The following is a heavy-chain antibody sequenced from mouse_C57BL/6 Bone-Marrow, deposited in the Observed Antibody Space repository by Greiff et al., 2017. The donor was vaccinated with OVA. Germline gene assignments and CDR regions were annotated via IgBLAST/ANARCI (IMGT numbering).Heavy chain of an antibody. D-gene: IGHD1-1*01. J-gene: IGHJ1*03. Sequence: VQLQQPGAELVRPGSSVKLSCKASGYTFTSYWMHWVKQRPIQGLEWIGNIDPSDSETHYNQKFKDKATLTVDKSSSTAYMLLSSLTAEDSAVEYCARTGSYYDDFDVWGTGTTVTVSS. CDR2: IDPSDSET. CDR3: ARTGSYYDDFDV. CDR1: GYTFTSYW. V-gene: IGHV1-52*01.